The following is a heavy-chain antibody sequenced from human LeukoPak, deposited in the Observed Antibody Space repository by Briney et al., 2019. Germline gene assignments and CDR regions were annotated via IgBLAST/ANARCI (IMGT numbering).Heavy chain of an antibody. J-gene: IGHJ6*02. V-gene: IGHV3-74*01. D-gene: IGHD2/OR15-2a*01. CDR3: ARSLLGLEDV. Sequence: PGGSLRLSCAASGFTFSSYWMHWVRQAPGKGLVWVSRIHSEGSITNYADSVKGRFTISRDNVKNTLYLQMNSLRVEDTAVYYCARSLLGLEDVWGQGTTVTVSS. CDR2: IHSEGSIT. CDR1: GFTFSSYW.